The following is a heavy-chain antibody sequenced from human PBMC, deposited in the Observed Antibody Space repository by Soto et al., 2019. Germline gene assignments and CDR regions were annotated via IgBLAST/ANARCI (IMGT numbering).Heavy chain of an antibody. J-gene: IGHJ5*02. CDR3: ARLRIATNSYKWFDP. V-gene: IGHV4-31*03. CDR2: IYVTGAV. D-gene: IGHD2-21*01. Sequence: SATLSVTCSVSGAALNSGNYYWSWIRQVPGKGLEWIGHIYVTGAVDYNPSLRDRITISQDTSERQFSLNLRLVTDADTAVYYCARLRIATNSYKWFDPWGQGTLVTVSS. CDR1: GAALNSGNYY.